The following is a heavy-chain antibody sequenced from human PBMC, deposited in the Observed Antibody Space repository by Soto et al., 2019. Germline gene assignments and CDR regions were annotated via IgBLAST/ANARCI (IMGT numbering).Heavy chain of an antibody. J-gene: IGHJ4*02. CDR3: ARRVAGATGPYYFDS. CDR2: INSDGSST. D-gene: IGHD1-26*01. Sequence: EVQLVESGGGLVQPGGSLRLSCAASGFTFSSYWMHWVRQAPGKGLVWVSRINSDGSSTSYADSVKGRFTISRDNAKNTLYLQMNGLRAEDTAVYYCARRVAGATGPYYFDSWGQGSLVTVSS. CDR1: GFTFSSYW. V-gene: IGHV3-74*01.